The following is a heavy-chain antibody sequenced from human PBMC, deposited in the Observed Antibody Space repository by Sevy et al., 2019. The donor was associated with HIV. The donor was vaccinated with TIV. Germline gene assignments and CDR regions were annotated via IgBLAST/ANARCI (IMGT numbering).Heavy chain of an antibody. CDR3: AKRERSYYDSSVIYDAFDV. CDR1: GFDFSTYD. CDR2: ISFDRSDK. V-gene: IGHV3-33*03. Sequence: GGSLRLSCAASGFDFSTYDMHRVRQAPRKGLEWVAFISFDRSDKWYGDSVKGRFTISRDNSKNTLYVQMNTLRDEDTAVYYCAKRERSYYDSSVIYDAFDVWGQGTLVTVSS. D-gene: IGHD3-22*01. J-gene: IGHJ3*01.